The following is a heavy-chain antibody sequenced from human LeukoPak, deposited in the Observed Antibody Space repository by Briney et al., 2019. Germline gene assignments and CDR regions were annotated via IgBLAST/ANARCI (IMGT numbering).Heavy chain of an antibody. CDR3: ARTPPDYGGNYYFDD. V-gene: IGHV1-69*01. CDR1: GGTFSSYA. CDR2: IIPIFGTA. Sequence: EASVKVSCKACGGTFSSYAISWVRQAPGQGLEWMGGIIPIFGTANYAQKFQGRVTITADESTSTAYMELSSLRSEDTAVYYCARTPPDYGGNYYFDDWGQGTLVTVSS. J-gene: IGHJ4*02. D-gene: IGHD4-23*01.